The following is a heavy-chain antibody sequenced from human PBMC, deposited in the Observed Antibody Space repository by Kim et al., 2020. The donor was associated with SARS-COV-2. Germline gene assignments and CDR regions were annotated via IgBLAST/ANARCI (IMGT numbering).Heavy chain of an antibody. D-gene: IGHD6-13*01. CDR2: INDDGSVQ. V-gene: IGHV3-7*05. CDR3: ATSEEAAGND. Sequence: GGSLRLSCAASGFVFSRNWMTWVRQAPGKGLEWLADINDDGSVQFYVDSVKGRFTISRDNAKNSLYLQMNSLRAEDTAVYYRATSEEAAGNDWGKGTLVTVSS. J-gene: IGHJ1*01. CDR1: GFVFSRNW.